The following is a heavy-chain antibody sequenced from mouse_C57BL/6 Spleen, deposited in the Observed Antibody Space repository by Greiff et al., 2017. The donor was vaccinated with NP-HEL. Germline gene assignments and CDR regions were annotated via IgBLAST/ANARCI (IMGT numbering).Heavy chain of an antibody. D-gene: IGHD3-2*02. CDR1: GYSFTGYY. CDR3: ARGGRDSSGYGFAY. Sequence: EVQLQQSGPELVKPGASVKISCKASGYSFTGYYMNWVKQSPEKSLEWIGELNPSTGGTTYNQKFKAKATLTVDKSSSTAYMQLKSLTSEDSAVYYCARGGRDSSGYGFAYWGQGTLVTVSA. CDR2: LNPSTGGT. J-gene: IGHJ3*01. V-gene: IGHV1-42*01.